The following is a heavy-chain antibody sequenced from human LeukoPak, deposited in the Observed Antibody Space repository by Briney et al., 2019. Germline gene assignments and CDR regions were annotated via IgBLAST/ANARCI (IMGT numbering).Heavy chain of an antibody. CDR2: ISAYNGNT. Sequence: GASVKVSCKASGYTFIYYGISWVRQAPGQGLEWMGWISAYNGNTDYAQKLQGRVTMTTDTSTSTAYMELRSLRSDDTAIYYCARDMFLPATPPDYWGQGTLVTVSP. J-gene: IGHJ4*02. CDR3: ARDMFLPATPPDY. V-gene: IGHV1-18*01. CDR1: GYTFIYYG. D-gene: IGHD3-10*02.